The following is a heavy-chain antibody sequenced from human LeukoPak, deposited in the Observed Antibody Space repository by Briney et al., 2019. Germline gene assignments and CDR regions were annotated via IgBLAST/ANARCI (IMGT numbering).Heavy chain of an antibody. Sequence: ASVKVSCKASGYTFTTYNIHWVRQAPGQGLEWMGIINPSGGSTSYAQKFQGRVTLTRDMSTRTVYMELSSLTSEDTAIYYCARGHLQAPVFSTSYYRASNWFDPWGQGTLVTVSS. CDR1: GYTFTTYN. D-gene: IGHD2-2*01. CDR3: ARGHLQAPVFSTSYYRASNWFDP. CDR2: INPSGGST. V-gene: IGHV1-46*01. J-gene: IGHJ5*02.